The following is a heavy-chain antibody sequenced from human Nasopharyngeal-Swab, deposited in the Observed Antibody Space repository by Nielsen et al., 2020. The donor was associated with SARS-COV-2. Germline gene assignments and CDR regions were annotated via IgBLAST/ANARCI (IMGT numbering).Heavy chain of an antibody. V-gene: IGHV3-15*07. Sequence: VRQAPGKGLEWVGRIKSKTDGGTTDYAAPVKGRFTISRDDSKNTLYLQMNSLKTEDTAVYYCTTDGTTTVTTWVDVWGKGTTGTVSS. J-gene: IGHJ6*04. D-gene: IGHD4-17*01. CDR2: IKSKTDGGTT. CDR3: TTDGTTTVTTWVDV.